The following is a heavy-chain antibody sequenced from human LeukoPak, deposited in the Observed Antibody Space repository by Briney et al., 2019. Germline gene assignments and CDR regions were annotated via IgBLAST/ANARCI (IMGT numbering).Heavy chain of an antibody. CDR2: VYPGDSDT. J-gene: IGHJ4*02. D-gene: IGHD3-3*01. CDR1: GYSFTSYW. Sequence: GESLKISCKGSGYSFTSYWIGWVRQMPGKGLEWMGIVYPGDSDTRYSPSFQGQVTISADKSISTAYLQWSSLKASDTAMYYCARGSRITIFGVVIMPDYWGQGTLVTVSS. CDR3: ARGSRITIFGVVIMPDY. V-gene: IGHV5-51*01.